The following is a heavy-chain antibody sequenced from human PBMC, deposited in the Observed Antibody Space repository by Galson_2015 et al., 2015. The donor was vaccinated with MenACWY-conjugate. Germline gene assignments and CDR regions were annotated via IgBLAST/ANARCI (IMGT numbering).Heavy chain of an antibody. J-gene: IGHJ5*02. V-gene: IGHV4-39*01. CDR3: ARLPRGITFVVMAP. D-gene: IGHD2/OR15-2a*01. CDR2: IYYSGTT. Sequence: IRQPPGEGLEWIGSIYYSGTTHYNPSLESRVTMSVDTSKNEFSLILTSVTAADTAVYYCARLPRGITFVVMAPWGQGTLVTVSS.